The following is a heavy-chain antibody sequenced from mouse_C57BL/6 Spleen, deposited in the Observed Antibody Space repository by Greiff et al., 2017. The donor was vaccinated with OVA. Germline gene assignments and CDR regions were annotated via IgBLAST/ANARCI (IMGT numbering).Heavy chain of an antibody. J-gene: IGHJ2*01. CDR1: GYAFSSSW. D-gene: IGHD1-1*01. CDR3: ASPPRDGSSYRIDR. V-gene: IGHV1-82*01. Sequence: QVQLQQSGPELVKPGASVKISCKASGYAFSSSWMNWVKQRPGKGLEWIGRIYPGDGDTNYNGKFKGKATLTADKSSSTAYMQLSSLTSEDSAVYFCASPPRDGSSYRIDRWAHRTTLTVSS. CDR2: IYPGDGDT.